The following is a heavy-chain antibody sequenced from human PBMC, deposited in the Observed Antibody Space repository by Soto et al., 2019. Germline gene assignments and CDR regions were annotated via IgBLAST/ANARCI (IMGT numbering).Heavy chain of an antibody. Sequence: QVQLVQSGAEVKKPGSSVKVSCKASGGTFSSYAISWVRQAPGQGLEWMGGIIPIFGTANYAQKFQGRVPTTADQSRSTAYRELGTLRSEDTAVYCCAIEFGVVVTANSAAWWGRGTLVIVSS. J-gene: IGHJ4*02. CDR2: IIPIFGTA. V-gene: IGHV1-69*01. D-gene: IGHD2-21*02. CDR1: GGTFSSYA. CDR3: AIEFGVVVTANSAAW.